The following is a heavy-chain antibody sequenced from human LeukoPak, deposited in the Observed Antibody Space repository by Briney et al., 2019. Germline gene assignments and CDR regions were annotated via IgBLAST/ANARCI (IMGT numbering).Heavy chain of an antibody. Sequence: PSETLSLTCTVSGGSISSSSYYWGWIRQPPGKGLEWIGSIYYSGSTYYNPSLKSRVTISVDTSKNQFSLKLSSVTAADTAVYYSARGDYYDSSGYPPDAFDIWGQGTMVTVSS. J-gene: IGHJ3*02. CDR2: IYYSGST. CDR1: GGSISSSSYY. D-gene: IGHD3-22*01. V-gene: IGHV4-39*01. CDR3: ARGDYYDSSGYPPDAFDI.